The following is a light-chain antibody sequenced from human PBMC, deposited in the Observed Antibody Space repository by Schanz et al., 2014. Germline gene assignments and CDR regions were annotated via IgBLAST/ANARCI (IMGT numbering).Light chain of an antibody. V-gene: IGKV4-1*01. J-gene: IGKJ4*01. Sequence: DIVMTQSPDSLAVSLGERATIHCKSSQSVLYTFNNKNYLAWYQHKPGQPPKLLIYWASTRESGVPDRFSGSGSGTDFTLTISSLQAEDVAVYYCQQYYGIPLTFGGGTKVEIK. CDR1: QSVLYTFNNKNY. CDR3: QQYYGIPLT. CDR2: WAS.